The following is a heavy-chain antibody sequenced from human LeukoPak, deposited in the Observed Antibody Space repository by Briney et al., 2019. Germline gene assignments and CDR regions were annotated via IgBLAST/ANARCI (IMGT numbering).Heavy chain of an antibody. Sequence: ASVKVSCKASGYTFTAYFIHWVRQAPGQGLEWVGWISPSSGGTNYAQKFQGRVTMTRDTSISTAYMELSSLRSDDTAVYYCARGWGFGSIDYWGQGTLVTVSS. CDR3: ARGWGFGSIDY. CDR2: ISPSSGGT. D-gene: IGHD7-27*01. CDR1: GYTFTAYF. V-gene: IGHV1-2*02. J-gene: IGHJ4*02.